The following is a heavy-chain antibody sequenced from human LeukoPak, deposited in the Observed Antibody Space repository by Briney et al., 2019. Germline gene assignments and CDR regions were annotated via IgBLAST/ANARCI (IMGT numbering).Heavy chain of an antibody. V-gene: IGHV3-20*04. CDR1: GFTFDDYG. CDR3: ARDAQRGSYYEPFDY. CDR2: INWNGGST. J-gene: IGHJ4*02. Sequence: GGSLRLSCAASGFTFDDYGVSWVRQAPGKGLEWVSGINWNGGSTGYADSVKGRFTISRDNAKNSLYLQMNSLRAEDTALYYCARDAQRGSYYEPFDYWGQGTLVTVSS. D-gene: IGHD1-26*01.